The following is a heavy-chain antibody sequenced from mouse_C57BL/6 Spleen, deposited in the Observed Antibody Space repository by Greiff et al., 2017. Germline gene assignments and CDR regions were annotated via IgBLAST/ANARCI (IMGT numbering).Heavy chain of an antibody. J-gene: IGHJ4*01. Sequence: QVQLQQSGPGLVAPSQSLSITCTVSGFSFTSYAISWVRQPPGKGLEWLGVIWTGGGTNYYSALKSILSISKNNSKSQVFVKMNSRHTDDTARYYGGRENDCDGYAMDYWGQGTSVTVSS. D-gene: IGHD2-4*01. V-gene: IGHV2-9-1*01. CDR3: GRENDCDGYAMDY. CDR1: GFSFTSYA. CDR2: IWTGGGT.